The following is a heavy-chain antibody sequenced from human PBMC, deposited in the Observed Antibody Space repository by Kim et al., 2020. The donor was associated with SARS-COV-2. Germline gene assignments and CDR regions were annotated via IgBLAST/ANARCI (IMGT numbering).Heavy chain of an antibody. CDR3: ARDTGSGADY. D-gene: IGHD3-10*01. Sequence: SPYSNPSLERRVTISVDTSKNQFSLKLSSVTAADTAVYYCARDTGSGADYWGQGTLVTVSS. CDR2: SP. J-gene: IGHJ4*02. V-gene: IGHV4-31*02.